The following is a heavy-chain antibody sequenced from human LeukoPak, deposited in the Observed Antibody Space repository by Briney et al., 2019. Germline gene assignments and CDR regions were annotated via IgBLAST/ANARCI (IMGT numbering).Heavy chain of an antibody. CDR3: AADPGGYDSSGYYLWNWFDP. J-gene: IGHJ5*02. Sequence: TSVKVSCKASGFTFTSYAMQWVRQARGQRLEWIGWIVVGSGKTNYAQKFQERVTITRDMSTNTAYMELSSLRSEDTAVYYCAADPGGYDSSGYYLWNWFDPWGQGTLVTVSS. V-gene: IGHV1-58*02. CDR1: GFTFTSYA. CDR2: IVVGSGKT. D-gene: IGHD3-22*01.